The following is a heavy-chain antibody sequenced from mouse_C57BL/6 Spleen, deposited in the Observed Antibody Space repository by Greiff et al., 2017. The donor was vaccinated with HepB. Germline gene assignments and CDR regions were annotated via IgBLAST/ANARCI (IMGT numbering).Heavy chain of an antibody. CDR2: IDPANGNT. V-gene: IGHV14-3*01. CDR3: ARITHYYGSSSYYFDY. CDR1: GFNIKNTY. J-gene: IGHJ2*01. Sequence: EVQLQQSVAELVRPGASVKLSCTASGFNIKNTYMHWVKQRPEQGLEWIGRIDPANGNTKYAPKFQGKATITADTSSNTAYLQLSSLTSEDTAIYYCARITHYYGSSSYYFDYWGQGTTLTVSS. D-gene: IGHD1-1*01.